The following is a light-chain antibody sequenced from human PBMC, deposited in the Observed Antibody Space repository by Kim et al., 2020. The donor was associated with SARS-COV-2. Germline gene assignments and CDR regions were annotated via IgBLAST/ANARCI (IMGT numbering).Light chain of an antibody. Sequence: QRVTISCSGSSSNIGSNYVYWYQQLPGTAPKLLIYRNNQRPSGVPDRFSGSKSGTSASLAISGLRSEDEADYYCAAWDDSLSGQVVFGGGTQLTVL. CDR3: AAWDDSLSGQVV. V-gene: IGLV1-47*01. CDR2: RNN. CDR1: SSNIGSNY. J-gene: IGLJ2*01.